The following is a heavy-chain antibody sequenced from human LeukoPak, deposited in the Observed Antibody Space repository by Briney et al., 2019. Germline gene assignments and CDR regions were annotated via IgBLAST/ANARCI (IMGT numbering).Heavy chain of an antibody. CDR1: GGSISSGDYY. V-gene: IGHV4-30-4*01. CDR3: ARDLRDSSGYYPRNWFDP. D-gene: IGHD3-22*01. CDR2: IYYSGST. J-gene: IGHJ5*02. Sequence: SQTLSLTCTVSGGSISSGDYYWSWIRQPPGKGLEWIGYIYYSGSTYYNPSLKSRVTISVDTSKNQFSLKLSSVTASDRAVYHCARDLRDSSGYYPRNWFDPWGQGTLVTVSS.